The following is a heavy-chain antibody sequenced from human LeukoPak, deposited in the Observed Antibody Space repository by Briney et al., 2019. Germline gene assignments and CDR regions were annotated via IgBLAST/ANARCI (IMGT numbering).Heavy chain of an antibody. CDR3: TTQGHHYDSSGYNFVDY. D-gene: IGHD3-22*01. Sequence: GGSLRLSCAASGFTFSNAWMNWVRQAPGKGLEWVGRMKNKADGGTTDYAAPVKGRFTISRDDSRNTVYLQMNSLKTEDTAVYHCTTQGHHYDSSGYNFVDYWGQGALVTVSS. CDR1: GFTFSNAW. CDR2: MKNKADGGTT. J-gene: IGHJ4*02. V-gene: IGHV3-15*01.